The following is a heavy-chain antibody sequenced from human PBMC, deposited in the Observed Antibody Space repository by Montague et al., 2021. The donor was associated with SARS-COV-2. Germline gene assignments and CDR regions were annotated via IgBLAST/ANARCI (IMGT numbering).Heavy chain of an antibody. V-gene: IGHV4-39*01. CDR1: GGSISSSSYY. CDR2: IYYSGST. D-gene: IGHD3-3*01. Sequence: SETLSLTCTVSGGSISSSSYYWGWIRQPPGKGLEWIGSIYYSGSTYYNPSLKSRVTISVDTSKNQFSLKLSSVTAADTAVYYCARHGLAGITIFGVVTPRVGFDIGGQGKMVTVSS. J-gene: IGHJ3*02. CDR3: ARHGLAGITIFGVVTPRVGFDI.